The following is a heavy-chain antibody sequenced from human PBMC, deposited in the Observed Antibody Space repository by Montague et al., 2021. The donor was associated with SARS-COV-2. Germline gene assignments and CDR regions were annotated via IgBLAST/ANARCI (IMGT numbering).Heavy chain of an antibody. J-gene: IGHJ5*02. CDR1: GFPLDTRGAA. Sequence: PPLVKPTQTLTLICSFSGFPLDTRGAAVAWIRQPPGKALEWVGSIYWNDGNHYNSSLKGRLSMSKDTSKNQVVLIMTDVDPADTATYFCAHREEDNNGYSWFDPWGQGTLVTVSS. CDR3: AHREEDNNGYSWFDP. D-gene: IGHD5-12*01. CDR2: IYWNDGN. V-gene: IGHV2-5*01.